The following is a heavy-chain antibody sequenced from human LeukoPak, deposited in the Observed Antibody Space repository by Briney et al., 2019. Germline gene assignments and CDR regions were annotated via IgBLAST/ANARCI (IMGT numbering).Heavy chain of an antibody. CDR1: GFTFSSYT. V-gene: IGHV3-21*01. Sequence: GGSLRLSCTGSGFTFSSYTMNWVRQAPGKGLEWVSSISPSGASTFHAESVKGRLTISRDNAKRSLYFQMNALGGDDTAVYYCVRDYLGESGAGGPWGQGTLVTVSS. J-gene: IGHJ5*02. D-gene: IGHD3-10*01. CDR2: ISPSGAST. CDR3: VRDYLGESGAGGP.